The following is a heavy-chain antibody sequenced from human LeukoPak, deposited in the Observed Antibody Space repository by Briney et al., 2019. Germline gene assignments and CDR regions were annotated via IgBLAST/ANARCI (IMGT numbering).Heavy chain of an antibody. CDR2: IRYDGSNK. CDR3: AKERSVAATGWFDP. V-gene: IGHV3-30*02. Sequence: GGSLRLSCAASGFTFSSYGMHWVRQAPGKGLEWVAFIRYDGSNKYYAGSVKGRFTISRDNSKNTLYLQMNSLRAEDTAVYYCAKERSVAATGWFDPWGQGTLVTVSS. J-gene: IGHJ5*02. D-gene: IGHD2-15*01. CDR1: GFTFSSYG.